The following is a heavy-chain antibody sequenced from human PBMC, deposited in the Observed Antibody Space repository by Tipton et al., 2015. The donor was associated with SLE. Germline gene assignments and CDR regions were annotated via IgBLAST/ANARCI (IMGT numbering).Heavy chain of an antibody. CDR3: ATILRGGTYAGDF. D-gene: IGHD1-26*01. CDR1: GFTFSSYS. J-gene: IGHJ4*02. CDR2: IGTSSGII. Sequence: SLRLSCAASGFTFSSYSMNWVRQAPGKGLEWVSNIGTSSGIIYYADSVKGRFTISRDNAKNSLFLQMNSLRAEDTAVYYCATILRGGTYAGDFWGQGTLVTVSS. V-gene: IGHV3-48*01.